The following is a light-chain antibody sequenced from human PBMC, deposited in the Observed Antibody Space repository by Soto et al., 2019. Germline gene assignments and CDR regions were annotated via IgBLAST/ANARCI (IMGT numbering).Light chain of an antibody. V-gene: IGKV1-5*01. CDR1: QSISSW. CDR3: QQYNSL. J-gene: IGKJ1*01. Sequence: DIQLTQSPSTLSASSLDAVGITCRASQSISSWLAWYQQKPGKAPKLLIYDASSLESGVPSRFSGSGSGTEFTLTISSLQPDDFATYYCQQYNSLFGQGTKVDIK. CDR2: DAS.